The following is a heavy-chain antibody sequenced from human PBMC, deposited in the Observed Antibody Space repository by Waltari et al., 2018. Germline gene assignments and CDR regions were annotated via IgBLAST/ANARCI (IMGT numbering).Heavy chain of an antibody. Sequence: QVQLVESGGGVVQPGRSLRLSCAASVLTFRRFGMHWVRQAPGKGLEWVAVIWHDGSNEYYVDSVKGRFTISRDNSKNTLYLQMNSLSAEDSAVYYCASQSTTLFDYWGQGTLVTVSS. J-gene: IGHJ4*02. CDR2: IWHDGSNE. V-gene: IGHV3-33*01. CDR3: ASQSTTLFDY. CDR1: VLTFRRFG. D-gene: IGHD2-15*01.